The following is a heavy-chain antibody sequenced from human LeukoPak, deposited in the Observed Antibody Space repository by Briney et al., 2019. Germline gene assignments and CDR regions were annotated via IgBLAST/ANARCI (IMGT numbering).Heavy chain of an antibody. CDR2: IYYSGST. D-gene: IGHD4-17*01. Sequence: SETLSLTCTVSGGSISNYYWSWIRQPPGKGLEWIEYIYYSGSTNYNPSLKSRVTISVDTSKNQFSLKLNSVTAADTAVYYCARAPNYGDPIDYWGQGTLVTVSS. V-gene: IGHV4-59*01. J-gene: IGHJ4*02. CDR1: GGSISNYY. CDR3: ARAPNYGDPIDY.